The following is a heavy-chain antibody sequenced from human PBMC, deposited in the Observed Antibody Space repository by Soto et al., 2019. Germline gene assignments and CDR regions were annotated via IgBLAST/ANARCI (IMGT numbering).Heavy chain of an antibody. CDR2: IIPIFGTA. J-gene: IGHJ6*02. Sequence: ASVKVSCKASGGTFSSYAISWVRQAPGQGLEWMGGIIPIFGTANYAQKFQGRVTITADESTSTAYMELSSLRSEDTAVYYCASLYSSGWYSPNPIEDYYYYGMDVWGQGTTVTVSS. D-gene: IGHD6-19*01. V-gene: IGHV1-69*13. CDR1: GGTFSSYA. CDR3: ASLYSSGWYSPNPIEDYYYYGMDV.